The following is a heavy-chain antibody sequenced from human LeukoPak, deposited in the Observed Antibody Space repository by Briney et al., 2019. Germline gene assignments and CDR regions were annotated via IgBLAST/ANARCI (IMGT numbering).Heavy chain of an antibody. CDR2: ISGSGHDI. J-gene: IGHJ4*02. CDR1: GFTFSDSY. D-gene: IGHD3-10*01. CDR3: AKDMRPSMVRGVSFDY. Sequence: GGSLRLSCAASGFTFSDSYMTWVRQAPGKGVEWVAYISGSGHDINYSESAKGRFTISRDNAKNSLYLQMNSLRAEDTALYYCAKDMRPSMVRGVSFDYWGQGTLVTVSS. V-gene: IGHV3-11*01.